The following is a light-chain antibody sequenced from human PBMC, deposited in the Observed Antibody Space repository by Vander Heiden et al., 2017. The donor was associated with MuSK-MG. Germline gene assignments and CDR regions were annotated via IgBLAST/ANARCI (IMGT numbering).Light chain of an antibody. Sequence: EIVLTQSPATLSLSPGERATLSCRASKSVSSYLAGYQQKPGQAPRLLIYDASNRATGIPARFSGSGSGTDFTLTISSLEPEDFAVYYCQQRSNWPPITFGQGTRLEIK. CDR2: DAS. J-gene: IGKJ5*01. CDR3: QQRSNWPPIT. V-gene: IGKV3-11*01. CDR1: KSVSSY.